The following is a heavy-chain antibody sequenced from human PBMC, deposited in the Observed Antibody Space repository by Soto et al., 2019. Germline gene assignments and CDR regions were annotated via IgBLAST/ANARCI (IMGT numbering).Heavy chain of an antibody. CDR1: GFTFSSYD. D-gene: IGHD1-26*01. V-gene: IGHV3-13*01. Sequence: PGGSLRLSCAASGFTFSSYDMHWVRQATGKGLEWVSAIGTAGDTYYPGSVKGRFTISRENAKNSLYLQMNSLRAGDTAVYYCARGYYMGGNYYYWGKGTLVTVSS. CDR3: ARGYYMGGNYYY. CDR2: IGTAGDT. J-gene: IGHJ4*02.